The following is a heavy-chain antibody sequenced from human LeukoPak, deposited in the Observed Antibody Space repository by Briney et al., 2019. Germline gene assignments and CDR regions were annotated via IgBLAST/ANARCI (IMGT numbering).Heavy chain of an antibody. Sequence: GGSLRLSCAASGFTFSSYWMTWVRQAPGKGLEWVANIKQDGSENYYVDPVKGRFTISRDNAKNSLYLQMNSLRAEDTAVYYCARDPHRGGDYDYWGQGTLVTVSS. D-gene: IGHD4-17*01. CDR2: IKQDGSEN. J-gene: IGHJ4*02. V-gene: IGHV3-7*05. CDR3: ARDPHRGGDYDY. CDR1: GFTFSSYW.